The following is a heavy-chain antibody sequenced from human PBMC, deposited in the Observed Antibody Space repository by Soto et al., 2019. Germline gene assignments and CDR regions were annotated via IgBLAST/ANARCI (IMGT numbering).Heavy chain of an antibody. D-gene: IGHD2-15*01. CDR1: GYSFTSYW. V-gene: IGHV5-51*01. Sequence: PGESLKISCKGSGYSFTSYWIGRVRQMPGKGLEWMGIIYPGDSDTRYNPSLPGQVPISADKSISTAYLQWIRLKASDTAMYFCGRHIGHGGHPGIDSRGQGTLVTVSS. CDR3: GRHIGHGGHPGIDS. CDR2: IYPGDSDT. J-gene: IGHJ4*02.